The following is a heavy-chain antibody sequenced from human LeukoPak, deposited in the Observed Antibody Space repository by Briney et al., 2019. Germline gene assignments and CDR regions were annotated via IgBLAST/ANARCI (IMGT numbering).Heavy chain of an antibody. Sequence: ASVTVSCKASGYTFTGYYMHWVRQAPGQGLEWMGWINPNSGGTNYAQKFQGRVTMTRDTSISTAYMELSRLRSDDTAVYYCARSPIARYSGYDSVPRFDYWGQGTLVTVSS. V-gene: IGHV1-2*02. CDR2: INPNSGGT. CDR1: GYTFTGYY. D-gene: IGHD5-12*01. J-gene: IGHJ4*02. CDR3: ARSPIARYSGYDSVPRFDY.